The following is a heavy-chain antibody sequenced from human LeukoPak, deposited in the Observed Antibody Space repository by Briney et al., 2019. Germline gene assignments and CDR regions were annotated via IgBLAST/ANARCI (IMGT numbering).Heavy chain of an antibody. CDR3: ARLGYCSSTSCYGGAFDI. V-gene: IGHV4-59*08. D-gene: IGHD2-2*01. Sequence: SETLSLTCTVSGGSISSYYWSWLRQPPGKGLEWVGYIYYSGSTNYNPSLKSRVTISVDTSKNQFSLKLSSVTAADTAVYYCARLGYCSSTSCYGGAFDIWGQGTMVTVSS. CDR1: GGSISSYY. CDR2: IYYSGST. J-gene: IGHJ3*02.